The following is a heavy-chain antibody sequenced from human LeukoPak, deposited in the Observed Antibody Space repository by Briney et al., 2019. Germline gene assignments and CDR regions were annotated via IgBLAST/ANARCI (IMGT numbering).Heavy chain of an antibody. CDR3: ASYGSGSYFVMN. D-gene: IGHD3-10*01. V-gene: IGHV1-2*06. J-gene: IGHJ4*02. CDR2: INPDSGGT. CDR1: GYTFTGYY. Sequence: GASVKVSCKASGYTFTGYYMHWVRQGPGQGLEWMGRINPDSGGTNYAQKFQGRVTMTRDTSITTAYMELSRLRSDDTAVYYCASYGSGSYFVMNWGQGTLVTVSS.